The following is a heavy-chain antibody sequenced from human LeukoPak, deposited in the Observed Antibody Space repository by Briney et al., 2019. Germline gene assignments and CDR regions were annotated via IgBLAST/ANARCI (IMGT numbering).Heavy chain of an antibody. CDR1: GYIFTGYY. CDR2: INPNSGAT. D-gene: IGHD5-18*01. V-gene: IGHV1-2*02. Sequence: ASVKVSCKASGYIFTGYYLHWVRQAPGQGLEWMGWINPNSGATNYAQKFQGRVTMTRDTSISTAYMELSSLISDDTAVYYCARGGRGYSYGELDYWGQGTLVTVSS. CDR3: ARGGRGYSYGELDY. J-gene: IGHJ4*02.